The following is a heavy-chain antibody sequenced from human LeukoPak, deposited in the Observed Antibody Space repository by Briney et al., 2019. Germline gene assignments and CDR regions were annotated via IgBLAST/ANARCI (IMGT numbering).Heavy chain of an antibody. CDR2: ISWNSGSI. CDR3: AKDIWYSSSSFDY. V-gene: IGHV3-9*01. Sequence: PGGSLRLSCAASGFTFDDYAMYWVRQAPGKGLEWVSGISWNSGSIGYADSVKGRFTISRDNAKNSLYLQMNSLRAEDTALYYCAKDIWYSSSSFDYWGQGTLVTVSS. CDR1: GFTFDDYA. D-gene: IGHD6-13*01. J-gene: IGHJ4*02.